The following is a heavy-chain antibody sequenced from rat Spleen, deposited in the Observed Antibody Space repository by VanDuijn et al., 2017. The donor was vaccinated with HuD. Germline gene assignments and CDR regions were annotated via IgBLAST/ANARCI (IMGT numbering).Heavy chain of an antibody. CDR1: GFTFSNYY. J-gene: IGHJ1*01. CDR2: INYDGSNT. V-gene: IGHV5-25*01. CDR3: ARRDSGPYFDF. Sequence: EVQLVESGGGLVQPGRSMKLSCAASGFTFSNYYMAWVRQAPTKGLEWVTTINYDGSNTYYRDSVKGRFTISRDNAKSTLYLQMDSLRSEDTATYYCARRDSGPYFDFWGPGTMVTVSS. D-gene: IGHD4-3*01.